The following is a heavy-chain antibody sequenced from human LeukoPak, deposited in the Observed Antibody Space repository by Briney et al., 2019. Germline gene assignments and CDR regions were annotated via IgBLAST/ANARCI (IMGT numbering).Heavy chain of an antibody. V-gene: IGHV3-11*04. CDR3: VVGSSCCYTRGFYSYY. Sequence: GGSLRLSCAASGFPFSDYFMTWIRRAPGKGLEWVSYISSSGDSILYADSVKGRFTISRDNTENSLYLQMNSLRAEDTAVYYCVVGSSCCYTRGFYSYYWGQGALVTVSS. CDR2: ISSSGDSI. CDR1: GFPFSDYF. J-gene: IGHJ4*02. D-gene: IGHD2-2*02.